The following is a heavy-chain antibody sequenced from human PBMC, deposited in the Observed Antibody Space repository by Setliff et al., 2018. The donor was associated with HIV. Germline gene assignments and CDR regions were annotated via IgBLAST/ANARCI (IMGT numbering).Heavy chain of an antibody. D-gene: IGHD3-22*01. CDR1: GDSATNSRYY. Sequence: ETLSLTCTVSGDSATNSRYYWAWIRQPPGKGLEYIGSIHYDERTYYNPSLKSRVTISLDTSKNQFSLNLTSVTAADTAVYYCASRIYYYDSNNFLREEGFDPWGQGTLVTVSS. CDR3: ASRIYYYDSNNFLREEGFDP. CDR2: IHYDERT. J-gene: IGHJ5*02. V-gene: IGHV4-39*01.